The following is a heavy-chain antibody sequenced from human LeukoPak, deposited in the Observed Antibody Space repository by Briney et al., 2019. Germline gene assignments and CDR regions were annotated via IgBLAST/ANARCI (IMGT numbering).Heavy chain of an antibody. CDR1: GGSISSYY. D-gene: IGHD3-22*01. CDR3: ARHRGGDYYDSSSTARYGMDV. J-gene: IGHJ6*02. Sequence: SETLTLTCTVSGGSISSYYWSWIRQPPGKGLEWIGYIYYSGSTNYNPSLKSRVTISVDTSKNQFSLKLSSVTAADTAVYYCARHRGGDYYDSSSTARYGMDVWGQGTTVTVSS. CDR2: IYYSGST. V-gene: IGHV4-59*08.